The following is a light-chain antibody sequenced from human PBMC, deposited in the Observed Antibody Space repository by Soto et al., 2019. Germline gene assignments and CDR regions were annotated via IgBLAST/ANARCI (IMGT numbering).Light chain of an antibody. CDR3: CSYAGTYTWV. V-gene: IGLV2-11*01. CDR1: SSDVGGYSY. Sequence: QSVLTQPRSVSGSPGQSVTISCTGTSSDVGGYSYVSWYQQHPGKAPKLMIYDVTKRPSGVPDRFSGSKSGNTASLTISGLQAEDEADYFCCSYAGTYTWVFGGGTQLTVL. CDR2: DVT. J-gene: IGLJ3*02.